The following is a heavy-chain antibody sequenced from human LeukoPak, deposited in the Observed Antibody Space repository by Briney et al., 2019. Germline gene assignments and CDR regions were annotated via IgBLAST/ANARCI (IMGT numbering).Heavy chain of an antibody. CDR3: AGCNSMDV. Sequence: RGSLRLSCAFSGFPFSNALMYWVRQAPGKGLELVANIKSDRSGRSYVDSVKGRFISSGDKARNSLYLQMKSLRVEDTAVYICAGCNSMDVWGKGTVVTVSS. J-gene: IGHJ6*04. CDR1: GFPFSNAL. V-gene: IGHV3-7*03. CDR2: IKSDRSGR.